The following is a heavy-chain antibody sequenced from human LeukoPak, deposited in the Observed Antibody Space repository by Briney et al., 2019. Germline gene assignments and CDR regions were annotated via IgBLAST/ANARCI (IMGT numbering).Heavy chain of an antibody. J-gene: IGHJ5*02. Sequence: SVKVSCKASGGTFSSYAISWVRQAPGQGLEWMGRIIPILGIANYAQKFQGRVTITADKSTSTAYMELSSLRSEDTAVYYCARDRAARRVGWFDPWGQGTLVTVSS. CDR3: ARDRAARRVGWFDP. D-gene: IGHD6-6*01. CDR1: GGTFSSYA. CDR2: IIPILGIA. V-gene: IGHV1-69*04.